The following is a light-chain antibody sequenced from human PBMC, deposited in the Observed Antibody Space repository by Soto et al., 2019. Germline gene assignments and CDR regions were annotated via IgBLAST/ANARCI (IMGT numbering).Light chain of an antibody. CDR1: QSSSSW. V-gene: IGKV1-5*01. J-gene: IGKJ4*01. Sequence: DIQMTQSPSTLSASVGDRVTITCRASQSSSSWLAWYQQKPGKAPKLLIYDASSLESGVPSRFSGSGSGTEFTLTISSLQPDDFATYHCQQYHSDSLTFGGGTKVEIK. CDR2: DAS. CDR3: QQYHSDSLT.